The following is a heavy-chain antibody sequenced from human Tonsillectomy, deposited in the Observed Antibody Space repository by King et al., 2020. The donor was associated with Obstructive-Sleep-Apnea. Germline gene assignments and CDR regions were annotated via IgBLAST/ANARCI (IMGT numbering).Heavy chain of an antibody. CDR3: ARAAVKYYDSSGYQEYGMDV. V-gene: IGHV3-21*01. D-gene: IGHD3-22*01. CDR1: GFTFSTYS. J-gene: IGHJ6*02. CDR2: ISSSSSYI. Sequence: EVQLVESGGGLVKPGGSLRLSCAASGFTFSTYSMNWVRQAPGKGLEWVSSISSSSSYIYYADSVKGRFTISRDNAKNSLYLQMNSLRAEDTAVYYCARAAVKYYDSSGYQEYGMDVWGQGTTVTVSS.